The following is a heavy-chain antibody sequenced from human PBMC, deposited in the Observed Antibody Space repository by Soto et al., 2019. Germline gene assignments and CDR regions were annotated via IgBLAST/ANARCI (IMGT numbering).Heavy chain of an antibody. CDR3: ARWGFRXLDIVVVVAARRGGMDA. V-gene: IGHV3-48*03. J-gene: IGHJ6*02. CDR1: GFTFSSFA. D-gene: IGHD2-15*01. Sequence: GSLRLSCAASGFTFSSFAMNWVPQAPGKGLEGVSYISSSGSTIYYADSVKGRFTISRDNAKNSLYLQMNSLRAEDTAVYYCARWGFRXLDIVVVVAARRGGMDAWGQGTTVTVSS. CDR2: ISSSGSTI.